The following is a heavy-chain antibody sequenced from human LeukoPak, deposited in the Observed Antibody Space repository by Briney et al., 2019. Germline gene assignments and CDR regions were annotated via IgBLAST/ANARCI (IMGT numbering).Heavy chain of an antibody. CDR1: GYTFTTYG. Sequence: ASVKVSCKASGYTFTTYGISWVRQAPGQGLEWMRWINPYNGNTNYARKLQGRVTMTTDTSTSTAYMELRSLRSDDTAVYYCARVSSSSWPAVDYWGQGTLVTVSS. CDR3: ARVSSSSWPAVDY. D-gene: IGHD6-13*01. CDR2: INPYNGNT. J-gene: IGHJ4*02. V-gene: IGHV1-18*01.